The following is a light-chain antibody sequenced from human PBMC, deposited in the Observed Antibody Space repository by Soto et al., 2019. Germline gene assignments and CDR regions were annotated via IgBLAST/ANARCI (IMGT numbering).Light chain of an antibody. CDR1: SSNIGSNF. J-gene: IGLJ1*01. V-gene: IGLV1-47*01. Sequence: QLVLTQPPSASGTPGQRVTISCSGSSSNIGSNFVYWYQQFPGAAPKLLIYRNNQRPSGVPDRFSGSKSGTSASLAISGLRSEDEAEYYGASWDDSLSGPYFFGTGTKLTVL. CDR2: RNN. CDR3: ASWDDSLSGPYF.